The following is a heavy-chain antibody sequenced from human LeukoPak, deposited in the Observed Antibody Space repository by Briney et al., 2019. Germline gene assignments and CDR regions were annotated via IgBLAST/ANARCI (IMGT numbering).Heavy chain of an antibody. Sequence: GGSLRLSCAASGFTFSSYGMHWVRQAPGKGLEWVAVISYDGSNKYYADSVKGRFTISRDNSKNTLYLQMNSLRAEDTAVYYCARDGGEWELLGAFDIWGQGTMVTVSS. CDR3: ARDGGEWELLGAFDI. J-gene: IGHJ3*02. CDR2: ISYDGSNK. D-gene: IGHD1-26*01. CDR1: GFTFSSYG. V-gene: IGHV3-30*03.